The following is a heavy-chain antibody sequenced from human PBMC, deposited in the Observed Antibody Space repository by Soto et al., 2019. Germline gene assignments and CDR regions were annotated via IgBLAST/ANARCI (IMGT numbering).Heavy chain of an antibody. CDR3: ARVGGITWFDP. CDR1: GGSISSGGYY. CDR2: IYYSGST. Sequence: QVQLQESGPGLVKPSQTLSLTCTVSGGSISSGGYYWSWIRQHPGTGLQWIGYIYYSGSTSYHPCLKRRVPISVDTSKNQFTPKLSSVTAAHTAVYYCARVGGITWFDPWGPRTLVTVSS. D-gene: IGHD6-13*01. V-gene: IGHV4-31*03. J-gene: IGHJ5*02.